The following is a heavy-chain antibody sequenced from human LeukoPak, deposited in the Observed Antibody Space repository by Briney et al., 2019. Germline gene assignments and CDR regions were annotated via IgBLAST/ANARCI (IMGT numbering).Heavy chain of an antibody. J-gene: IGHJ6*03. D-gene: IGHD6-19*01. CDR3: VRSSGWYLKGVDYYYFYMDV. CDR1: GDRVSSNSAA. Sequence: SQTLSLTCAISGDRVSSNSAAWNWIRQSPSRGLEWLGRTYYRAKGYNDYAVSVKCRITSNPDTSKNQFSLQLNSVTPEDTAVYYCVRSSGWYLKGVDYYYFYMDVWGKGTTVTVSS. CDR2: TYYRAKGYN. V-gene: IGHV6-1*01.